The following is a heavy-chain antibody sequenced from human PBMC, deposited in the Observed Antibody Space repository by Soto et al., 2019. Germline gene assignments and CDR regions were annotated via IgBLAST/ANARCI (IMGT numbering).Heavy chain of an antibody. CDR1: GFNFRDFA. J-gene: IGHJ4*02. CDR3: ARGYFYDSSGYWPTFDY. Sequence: PGGSLRLSCTVSGFNFRDFAMSWVRQAPGKGLEWVAVIWYDGSNKYYADSVKGRFTISRDNSKNTLYLQMNSLRAEDTAVYYCARGYFYDSSGYWPTFDYRGQGPLVSGFS. D-gene: IGHD3-22*01. CDR2: IWYDGSNK. V-gene: IGHV3-33*01.